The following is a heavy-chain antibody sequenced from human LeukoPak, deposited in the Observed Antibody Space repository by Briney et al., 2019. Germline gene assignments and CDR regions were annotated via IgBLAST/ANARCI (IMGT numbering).Heavy chain of an antibody. D-gene: IGHD3-22*01. V-gene: IGHV4-4*07. CDR3: ARHGQYYYDSSQRSGWFDP. J-gene: IGHJ5*02. Sequence: PSETLSLTCTVSGGFISTYYWSWIRQPAGKGLEWIGRIYTSGSTNYNPSLKSRVTMSVDTSKNQFSLKLSSVTAADTAVYYCARHGQYYYDSSQRSGWFDPWGQGTLVTVSS. CDR1: GGFISTYY. CDR2: IYTSGST.